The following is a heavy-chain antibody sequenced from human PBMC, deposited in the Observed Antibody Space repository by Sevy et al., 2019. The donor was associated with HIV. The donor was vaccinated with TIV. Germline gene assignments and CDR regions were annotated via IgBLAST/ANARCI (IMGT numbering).Heavy chain of an antibody. CDR3: AREVGGFNWRPYYFDS. D-gene: IGHD3-3*01. V-gene: IGHV3-7*01. CDR1: GFTFTDYW. CDR2: IKQDESEK. J-gene: IGHJ4*02. Sequence: GGSLRPSCAASGFTFTDYWMSWVRQTPGKGLEWVATIKQDESEKYYVDSVKGRFAISRDNGKNSVSLQMNGLRVEDTALYYCAREVGGFNWRPYYFDSWGQGTLVTVSS.